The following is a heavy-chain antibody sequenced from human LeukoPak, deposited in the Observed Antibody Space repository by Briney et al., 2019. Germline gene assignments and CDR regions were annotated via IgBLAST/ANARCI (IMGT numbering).Heavy chain of an antibody. Sequence: SETLSLTCAVYGGSFSGYYWSWIRQPPGKGLEWIGEINHSGSTNYNPSLKSRVTISVDTSKNQFSLKLGSVTAADTAVYYCARHNYYGSGSYGTWGQGTLVTVSS. V-gene: IGHV4-34*01. CDR1: GGSFSGYY. J-gene: IGHJ5*02. D-gene: IGHD3-10*01. CDR3: ARHNYYGSGSYGT. CDR2: INHSGST.